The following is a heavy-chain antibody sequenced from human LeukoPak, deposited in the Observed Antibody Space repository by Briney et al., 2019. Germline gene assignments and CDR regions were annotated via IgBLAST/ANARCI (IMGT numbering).Heavy chain of an antibody. D-gene: IGHD3-3*01. V-gene: IGHV4-34*01. Sequence: ETLSLTCAVYGGSFSGYYWSWIRQPPGKRLEWIGEINHSGSTNYNPSLKSRVTISVDTSKNQFSLKLSSVTAADTAVYYCARGPPVRFLEWLLSHFDYWGQGTLVTVSS. CDR3: ARGPPVRFLEWLLSHFDY. CDR1: GGSFSGYY. CDR2: INHSGST. J-gene: IGHJ4*02.